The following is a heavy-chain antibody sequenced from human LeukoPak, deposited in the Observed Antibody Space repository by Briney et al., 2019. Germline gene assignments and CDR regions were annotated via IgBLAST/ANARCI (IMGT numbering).Heavy chain of an antibody. CDR2: IIPILGIA. Sequence: AASVKVSCKASGGTFSSYTISWVRQAPGQGLEWMGRIIPILGIANYAQKFQGRVTITADKSTSTAYMELSSLRSEDTAVYYCAREGDVPAAILTNWFDSWGQGTLVTVSS. CDR3: AREGDVPAAILTNWFDS. J-gene: IGHJ5*01. D-gene: IGHD2-2*01. V-gene: IGHV1-69*02. CDR1: GGTFSSYT.